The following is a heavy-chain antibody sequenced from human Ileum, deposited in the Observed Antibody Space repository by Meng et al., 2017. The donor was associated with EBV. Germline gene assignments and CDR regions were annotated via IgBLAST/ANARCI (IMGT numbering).Heavy chain of an antibody. CDR1: GFTFSTHW. CDR2: INGDGSNT. CDR3: AREWPNRLL. Sequence: LGHTVWSLRLSCAAFGFTFSTHWMHWVRQAPGKGLVWVSRINGDGSNTTYADSVRGRFTISRDNAKNTLYLEMNSLRAEDSAVYYCAREWPNRLLWGQGTMVTVSS. J-gene: IGHJ3*01. D-gene: IGHD1-14*01. V-gene: IGHV3-74*01.